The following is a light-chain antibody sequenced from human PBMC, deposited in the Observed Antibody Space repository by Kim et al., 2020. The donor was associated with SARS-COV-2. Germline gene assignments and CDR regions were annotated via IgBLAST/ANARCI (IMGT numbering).Light chain of an antibody. CDR3: QSWGV. CDR2: VNNDGSH. CDR1: RGHRGKA. Sequence: ASLGPSLNLTSTPSRGHRGKALAWHQQQPGKGPRYLMKVNNDGSHSKGDGIPDRFSGSSSGAERYLTISSLQSVDEADYYCQSWGVFGGGTKLTVL. J-gene: IGLJ3*02. V-gene: IGLV4-69*01.